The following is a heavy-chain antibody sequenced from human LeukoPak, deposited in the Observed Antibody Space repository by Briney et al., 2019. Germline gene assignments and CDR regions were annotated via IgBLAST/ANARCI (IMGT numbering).Heavy chain of an antibody. D-gene: IGHD3-3*01. CDR1: GDSVSSNSAA. J-gene: IGHJ3*02. CDR2: TYYRSKWYN. V-gene: IGHV6-1*01. CDR3: AVLLYDFWSGNAFDI. Sequence: SQTLSLTCAISGDSVSSNSAAWNWIRQSPSRGLEWLGRTYYRSKWYNDYAVSVKSRITINPDTSKNQISLQLNSVTPEDTAVYYCAVLLYDFWSGNAFDIWGQGTMVTVSS.